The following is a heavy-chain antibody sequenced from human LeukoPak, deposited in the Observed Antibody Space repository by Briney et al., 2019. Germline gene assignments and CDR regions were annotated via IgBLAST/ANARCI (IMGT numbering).Heavy chain of an antibody. V-gene: IGHV3-30*18. CDR3: AKDSCDYVWGSYRCGWFDP. Sequence: GRSLRLSCAASGFTFSSYGMHWVRQAPGKGLEWVAVISYDGSNKYCADSVKGRFTISRDNSKNTLYLQMNSLRAEDTAVYYCAKDSCDYVWGSYRCGWFDPWGQGTLVTVSS. J-gene: IGHJ5*02. CDR1: GFTFSSYG. D-gene: IGHD3-16*02. CDR2: ISYDGSNK.